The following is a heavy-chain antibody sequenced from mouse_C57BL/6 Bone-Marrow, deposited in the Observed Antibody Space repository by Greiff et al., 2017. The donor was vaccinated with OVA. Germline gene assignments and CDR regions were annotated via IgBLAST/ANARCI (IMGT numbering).Heavy chain of an antibody. CDR3: ARVRSAWFAY. J-gene: IGHJ3*01. CDR1: GFTFSSYA. Sequence: EVMLVESGGGLVKPGGSLKLSCAASGFTFSSYAMSWVRQTPEKRLEWVATISDGGSYTYYPDNVKGRFTISRDNAKNNLYLQMSHLKSEDTAMYYCARVRSAWFAYWGQGTLVTVSA. V-gene: IGHV5-4*03. CDR2: ISDGGSYT.